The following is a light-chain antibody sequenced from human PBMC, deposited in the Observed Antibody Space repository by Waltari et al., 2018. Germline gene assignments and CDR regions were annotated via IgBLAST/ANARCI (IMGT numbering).Light chain of an antibody. CDR1: QSVTNY. Sequence: EIVLTQSPVILSLSPGETATLSCRASQSVTNYLAWYQQRPGQAPRLLIYHSSNMSTGIPARFSGSGSGTDFTLTINSLEPEDFAVYYCQQRGTWPPITVGQGTRLEIK. V-gene: IGKV3-11*01. CDR2: HSS. J-gene: IGKJ5*01. CDR3: QQRGTWPPIT.